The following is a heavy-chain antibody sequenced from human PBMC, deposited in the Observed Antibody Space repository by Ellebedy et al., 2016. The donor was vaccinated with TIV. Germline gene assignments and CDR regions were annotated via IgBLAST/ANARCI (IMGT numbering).Heavy chain of an antibody. Sequence: ASVKVSCKASGYTFTNYAMNWVRQAPGQGLEWMGWISAYNGNTNYAQKLQGRVTMTTDTSTSTAYMELRSLRSDDTAVYYCARESRGRYCSGGSCSDFRGFDYWGQGTLVTVSS. J-gene: IGHJ4*02. CDR3: ARESRGRYCSGGSCSDFRGFDY. CDR2: ISAYNGNT. D-gene: IGHD2-15*01. V-gene: IGHV1-18*01. CDR1: GYTFTNYA.